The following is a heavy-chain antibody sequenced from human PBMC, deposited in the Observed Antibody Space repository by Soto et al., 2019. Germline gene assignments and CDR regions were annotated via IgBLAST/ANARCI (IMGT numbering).Heavy chain of an antibody. D-gene: IGHD5-18*01. CDR3: ARGTALPNWFDR. CDR2: IYYSGST. J-gene: IGHJ5*02. CDR1: GGSISSSSYY. V-gene: IGHV4-39*01. Sequence: SETLSLTCTVSGGSISSSSYYWGWIRQPPGKGLEWIGSIYYSGSTYYNPSLKSRVTISVDTTKNQFSLKLISVTAADTAVYYCARGTALPNWFDRWGQGTLLTVSS.